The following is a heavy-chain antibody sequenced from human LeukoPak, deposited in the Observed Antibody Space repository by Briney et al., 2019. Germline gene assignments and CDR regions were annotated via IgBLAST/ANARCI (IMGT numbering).Heavy chain of an antibody. CDR3: ARDWSLGYSIDY. D-gene: IGHD5-18*01. CDR1: GFTFSSYA. V-gene: IGHV3-30*04. CDR2: VSYDGSNK. Sequence: QPGRSLRLSCAASGFTFSSYAMDWVRQAPGKGLEWVAVVSYDGSNKFHADSVKGRFTISRDNSKNTLYLQMNSLRAEGTAVYYCARDWSLGYSIDYWGQGTLVTVSS. J-gene: IGHJ4*02.